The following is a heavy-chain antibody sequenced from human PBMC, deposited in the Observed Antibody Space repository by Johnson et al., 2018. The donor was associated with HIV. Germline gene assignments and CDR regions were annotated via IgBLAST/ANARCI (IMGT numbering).Heavy chain of an antibody. J-gene: IGHJ3*02. CDR3: AKDMGAYQLLYAFDI. Sequence: MLLVESGGGLVQPGGSLRLSCAASGFTFSSYAMSWVRQAPGKGLEWVSVIYSGGSTYYADSVKGRFTISRDNSKNTLYLQMNSLRAEDTAVYYCAKDMGAYQLLYAFDIWGQGTMVTVSS. V-gene: IGHV3-23*03. D-gene: IGHD2-2*02. CDR2: IYSGGST. CDR1: GFTFSSYA.